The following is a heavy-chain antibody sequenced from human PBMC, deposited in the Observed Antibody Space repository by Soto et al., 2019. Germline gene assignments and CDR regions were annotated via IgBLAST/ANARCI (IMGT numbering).Heavy chain of an antibody. CDR1: GYTFTNYA. J-gene: IGHJ5*02. D-gene: IGHD2-21*02. V-gene: IGHV1-3*01. Sequence: ASVNVSCKASGYTFTNYAIHWVRQAPGRRREWMGWINAGNGNNKYSQKFQGRVTITRDTSASTAYMELSSLRSEDTAVYYCASGCRGGDADWFDPWGQGTLVTVSS. CDR2: INAGNGNN. CDR3: ASGCRGGDADWFDP.